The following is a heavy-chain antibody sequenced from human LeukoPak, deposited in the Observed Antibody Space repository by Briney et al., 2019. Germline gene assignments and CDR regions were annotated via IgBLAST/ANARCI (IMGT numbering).Heavy chain of an antibody. CDR3: ARDPTMTTVTRPVYYMDV. Sequence: GGSLRLSCAASGFNFNNHNMNWVRQAPGKGLQWVSYISGSGDAIFYAESVQGRFTISRDNAKNSVYLQMNSLRAEDTAVYYCARDPTMTTVTRPVYYMDVWGKGTTVTVSS. J-gene: IGHJ6*03. CDR2: ISGSGDAI. D-gene: IGHD4-17*01. CDR1: GFNFNNHN. V-gene: IGHV3-48*01.